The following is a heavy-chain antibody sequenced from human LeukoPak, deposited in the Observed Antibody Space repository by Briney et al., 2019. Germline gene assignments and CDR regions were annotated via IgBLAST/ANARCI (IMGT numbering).Heavy chain of an antibody. CDR2: INHSGST. V-gene: IGHV4-34*01. CDR3: ATGHGYYDFWSGYYRQGNWFDP. J-gene: IGHJ5*02. CDR1: GGSFSGYY. Sequence: SETLSLTCAVYGGSFSGYYWSWIRQPPGKGLEWIGEINHSGSTNYNPSLKSRVTISVDTSKNQFSLKLSSVTAADTAVYYCATGHGYYDFWSGYYRQGNWFDPWGQGTLVTVSS. D-gene: IGHD3-3*01.